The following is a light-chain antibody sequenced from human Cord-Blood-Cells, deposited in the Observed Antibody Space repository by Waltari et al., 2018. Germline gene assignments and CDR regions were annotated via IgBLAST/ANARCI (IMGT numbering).Light chain of an antibody. CDR3: QAQNT. CDR1: QSVLYSSNNKNY. Sequence: DIVMTQSPDSLAVSLGERATINCKSSQSVLYSSNNKNYLAWYQQKPGQHPKLLIYWASTRESGVPVRFSGSGSGSDFTLTISSLQAEDVAVYYCQAQNTFGQGTKLEIK. J-gene: IGKJ2*01. V-gene: IGKV4-1*01. CDR2: WAS.